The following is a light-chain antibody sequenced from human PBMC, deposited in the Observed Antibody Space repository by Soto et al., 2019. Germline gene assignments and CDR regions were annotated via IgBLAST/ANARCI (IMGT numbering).Light chain of an antibody. CDR2: EVS. V-gene: IGLV2-18*02. J-gene: IGLJ1*01. Sequence: QSVLTQPPSASGAPGQRVTISCSGSASNIGRDPVNWYQQVPGTAPKLMIYEVSNRPSGVSNRFSGSKSGNTASLTISGLQAEDEADYYCSSYTSSSPYVFGTGTKVTVL. CDR3: SSYTSSSPYV. CDR1: ASNIGRDP.